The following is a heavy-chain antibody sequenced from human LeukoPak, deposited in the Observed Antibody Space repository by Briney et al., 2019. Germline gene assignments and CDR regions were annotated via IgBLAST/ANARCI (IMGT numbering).Heavy chain of an antibody. CDR3: ARCIAVAVPDY. V-gene: IGHV1-18*04. CDR2: ISVYNGST. Sequence: GASVKVSCKASGYTFTSYGISWVRQAPGQGLGWMGWISVYNGSTNYAQKLQGRVTMTTDTSTSTAYMELRSLRSDDTAVYYCARCIAVAVPDYWGQGTLVTVSS. J-gene: IGHJ4*02. D-gene: IGHD6-19*01. CDR1: GYTFTSYG.